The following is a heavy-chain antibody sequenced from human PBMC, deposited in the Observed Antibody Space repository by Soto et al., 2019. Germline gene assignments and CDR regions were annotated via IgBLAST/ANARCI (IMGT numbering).Heavy chain of an antibody. Sequence: PSETLSLTCTVSGGSISSSSYYWGWIRQPPGKGLEWIGSIYYSGSTYYNPSLKSRVTISVDTSKNQFSLKLSSVTAADTAVYYCARLDYDFWSRAPRGHPYYYYYGMDVWGQGTTVTVSS. CDR1: GGSISSSSYY. V-gene: IGHV4-39*01. CDR3: ARLDYDFWSRAPRGHPYYYYYGMDV. CDR2: IYYSGST. D-gene: IGHD3-3*01. J-gene: IGHJ6*02.